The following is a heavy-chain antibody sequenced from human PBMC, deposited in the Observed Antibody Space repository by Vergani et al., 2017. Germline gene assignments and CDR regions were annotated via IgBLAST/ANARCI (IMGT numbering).Heavy chain of an antibody. V-gene: IGHV3-21*01. CDR2: ISSSSSYI. CDR3: ARDCQSSGYYSGPVDWYFDL. Sequence: EVQLVESGGGLVKPGGSLRLSCAASGFTFSSYSMNWVRQAPGKGLEWVSSISSSSSYIYYADSVKGRFTISRDNAKNSLYLQMNSLRAEDTAVYYCARDCQSSGYYSGPVDWYFDLWGRGTLVTVSS. CDR1: GFTFSSYS. D-gene: IGHD3-22*01. J-gene: IGHJ2*01.